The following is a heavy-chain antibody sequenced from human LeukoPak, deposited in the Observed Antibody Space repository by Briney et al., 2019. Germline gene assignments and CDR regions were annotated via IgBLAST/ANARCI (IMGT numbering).Heavy chain of an antibody. J-gene: IGHJ4*02. Sequence: GGSLRLSCAASGFTFSSYAMHWVRQAPGKGLEWVTIISYDGSKKYYADYAKGRFTISRDNSKNTLYLQMNSLRAEDTAVYYCARNFRDGYNNSFDYWGQGTLVTVSS. V-gene: IGHV3-30*04. CDR2: ISYDGSKK. CDR3: ARNFRDGYNNSFDY. CDR1: GFTFSSYA. D-gene: IGHD5-24*01.